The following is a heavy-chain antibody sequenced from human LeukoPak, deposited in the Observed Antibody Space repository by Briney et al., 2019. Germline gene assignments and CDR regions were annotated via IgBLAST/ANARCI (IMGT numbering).Heavy chain of an antibody. Sequence: GGSLRLSCAASGFKFDDYGMTWVRQVPGGGLEWVSGISWNGGSTGYVDSVKGRFTISRDNAKNCLYLQMCSLRGEDTALYYCARGSGSYATYFDFWGQGTLVTVSS. CDR3: ARGSGSYATYFDF. V-gene: IGHV3-20*04. CDR1: GFKFDDYG. CDR2: ISWNGGST. D-gene: IGHD1-26*01. J-gene: IGHJ4*02.